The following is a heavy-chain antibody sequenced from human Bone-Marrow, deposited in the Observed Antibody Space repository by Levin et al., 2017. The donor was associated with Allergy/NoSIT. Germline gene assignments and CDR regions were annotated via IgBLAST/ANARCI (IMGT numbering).Heavy chain of an antibody. Sequence: ASVKVSCKASGYTFSDYYMNWVRQAPGQGLEWMGWINPNSGGTTFTQKFQGRVTLTRDTSSTTANMELSRLRSDDTAAYYCWRSYYYDTNYYSDGMDVWGQVTAVTVSS. CDR2: INPNSGGT. V-gene: IGHV1-2*02. CDR3: WRSYYYDTNYYSDGMDV. J-gene: IGHJ6*02. CDR1: GYTFSDYY. D-gene: IGHD3-22*01.